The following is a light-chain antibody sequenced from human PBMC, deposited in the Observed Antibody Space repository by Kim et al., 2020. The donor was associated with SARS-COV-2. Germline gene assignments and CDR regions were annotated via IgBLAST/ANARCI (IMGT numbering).Light chain of an antibody. V-gene: IGKV1-5*03. J-gene: IGKJ1*01. CDR3: HQYNSYPWT. CDR2: KAS. CDR1: QSISTW. Sequence: ASDGDRVTITCRASQSISTWLARYQQRPGKAPYLLVYKASSLKSGVPSRFSGSGSGTEFTLTISSLQPDDFATYYFHQYNSYPWTFGQGTKVDIK.